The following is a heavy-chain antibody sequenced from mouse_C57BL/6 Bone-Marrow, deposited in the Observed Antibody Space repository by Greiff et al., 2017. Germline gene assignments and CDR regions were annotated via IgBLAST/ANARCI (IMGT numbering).Heavy chain of an antibody. CDR1: GYTFTDYE. D-gene: IGHD2-2*01. Sequence: VQLQQSGAELVRPGASVTLSCKASGYTFTDYEMHWVKQTPVHGLEWIGAIDPETGGTAYNQKFKGKAILTADKSSSTAYMELRSLTSEDSAVYYCTVYYCYEYWYFDVGGTGTTVTVSA. CDR3: TVYYCYEYWYFDV. CDR2: IDPETGGT. J-gene: IGHJ1*03. V-gene: IGHV1-15*01.